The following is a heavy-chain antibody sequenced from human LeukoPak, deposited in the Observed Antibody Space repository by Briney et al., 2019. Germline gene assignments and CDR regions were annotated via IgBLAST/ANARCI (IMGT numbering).Heavy chain of an antibody. V-gene: IGHV3-66*01. CDR3: ARVDYGDYGFDY. J-gene: IGHJ4*02. CDR2: IYSGGST. CDR1: EFTFNNAW. D-gene: IGHD4-17*01. Sequence: GGSLRLSCAASEFTFNNAWMNWVRQAPGKGLEWVSVIYSGGSTYYADSVKGRFIISRDNSKNTLYLQMNSLRAEDTAVYYCARVDYGDYGFDYWGQGTLVTVSS.